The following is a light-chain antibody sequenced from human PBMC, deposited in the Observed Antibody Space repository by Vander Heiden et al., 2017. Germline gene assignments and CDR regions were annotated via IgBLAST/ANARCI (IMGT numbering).Light chain of an antibody. J-gene: IGLJ2*01. CDR1: ILTKRY. CDR2: KDG. V-gene: IGLV3-27*01. CDR3: VTAAENDVGL. Sequence: SYELTQPSSVSVSPGQTAKITCSGNILTKRYGRWFQQKPGQAPVVLIYKDGDRPAGIPERFSGANSGTTVTLTIRGAQVDDEAVYYCVTAAENDVGLFGGGTRLTVL.